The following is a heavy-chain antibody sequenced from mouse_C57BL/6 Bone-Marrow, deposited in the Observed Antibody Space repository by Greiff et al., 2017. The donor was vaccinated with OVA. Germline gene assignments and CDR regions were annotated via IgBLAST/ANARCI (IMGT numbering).Heavy chain of an antibody. CDR2: IDPSDSYT. CDR3: ARSGVFITTVVVDY. J-gene: IGHJ2*01. Sequence: QVQLQQPGAELVMPGASVKLSCKASGYTFTSYWMHWVKQRPGQGLEWIGEIDPSDSYTNYNQKFKGKSTLTVDKSSSTAYMQLSSLTSEDSAVYYCARSGVFITTVVVDYWGQGTTLTVSS. V-gene: IGHV1-69*01. D-gene: IGHD1-1*01. CDR1: GYTFTSYW.